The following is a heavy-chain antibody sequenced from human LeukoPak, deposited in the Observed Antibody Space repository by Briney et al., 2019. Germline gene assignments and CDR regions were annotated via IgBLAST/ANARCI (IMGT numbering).Heavy chain of an antibody. CDR1: GFTFSSYS. D-gene: IGHD6-13*01. CDR3: ARIGIAAAGAYYFDY. Sequence: GGSLRLSCAASGFTFSSYSMNWVRQAPGKGLEWVSYISSSSSTIYYAGSVKGRFTISRDNAKNSLYLQMNSLRDEDTAVYYCARIGIAAAGAYYFDYWGQGTLVTVSS. CDR2: ISSSSSTI. J-gene: IGHJ4*02. V-gene: IGHV3-48*02.